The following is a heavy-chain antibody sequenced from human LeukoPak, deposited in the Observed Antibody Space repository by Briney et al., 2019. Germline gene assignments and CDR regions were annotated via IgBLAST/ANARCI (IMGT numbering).Heavy chain of an antibody. D-gene: IGHD2-2*01. V-gene: IGHV1-69*01. J-gene: IGHJ4*02. CDR3: ARDRSVVPAALPEYYFDY. Sequence: SVKVSCKASGGTFSSYAISRVRQAPGQGLEWMGGIIPIFDTANYAQKFQGRVTITADESTSTAYMELSSLRSEDTAVYYCARDRSVVPAALPEYYFDYWGQGTLVTVSS. CDR1: GGTFSSYA. CDR2: IIPIFDTA.